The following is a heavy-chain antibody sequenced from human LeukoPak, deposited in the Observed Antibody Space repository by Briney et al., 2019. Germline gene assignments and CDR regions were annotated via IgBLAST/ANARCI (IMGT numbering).Heavy chain of an antibody. CDR1: GGSISSSSYY. CDR3: ARLPLGYDSSGTDY. Sequence: SETLSLTCTVSGGSISSSSYYWGWIRQPPGKGLEWIGSIYYSGSTYYNPSLKSRVTISVDMSENQFSLKLSSVTAADTAVYYCARLPLGYDSSGTDYWGQGTLVTVSS. CDR2: IYYSGST. D-gene: IGHD3-22*01. J-gene: IGHJ4*02. V-gene: IGHV4-39*07.